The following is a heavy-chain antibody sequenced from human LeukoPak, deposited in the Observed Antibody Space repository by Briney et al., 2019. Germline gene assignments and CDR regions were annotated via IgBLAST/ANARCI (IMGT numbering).Heavy chain of an antibody. CDR3: VKGGYSSSWSLFDY. Sequence: GSLRLSCSASGFTFSSYAMHWVRQAPGKGLEYVSAISNNGGSKYYADSVKGRFTISRDNSKNTLYLQMSSLRVEDTAVYYCVKGGYSSSWSLFDYWGQGTLVTVSS. D-gene: IGHD6-13*01. CDR1: GFTFSSYA. J-gene: IGHJ4*02. V-gene: IGHV3-64D*06. CDR2: ISNNGGSK.